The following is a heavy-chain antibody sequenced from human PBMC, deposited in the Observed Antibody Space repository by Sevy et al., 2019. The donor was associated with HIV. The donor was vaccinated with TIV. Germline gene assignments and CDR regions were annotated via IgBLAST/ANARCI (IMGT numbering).Heavy chain of an antibody. CDR2: ISSTSSTI. J-gene: IGHJ4*02. Sequence: GGSLRLSCTASGFSFSGYSMNWVRQAPGKGLEWVSYISSTSSTIYYADSVKGRFTISRDNAKNSLYLQMNSLRDEDTAVYYCARHPYYDSSGYADYWGQGTLVTVSS. V-gene: IGHV3-48*02. D-gene: IGHD3-22*01. CDR3: ARHPYYDSSGYADY. CDR1: GFSFSGYS.